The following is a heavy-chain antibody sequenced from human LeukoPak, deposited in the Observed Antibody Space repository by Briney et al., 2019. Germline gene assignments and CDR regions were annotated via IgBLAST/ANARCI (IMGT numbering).Heavy chain of an antibody. J-gene: IGHJ4*02. CDR3: ARGRTYYYDSSGPESGY. CDR1: GGSFSGYY. Sequence: SETLSLTCAVYGGSFSGYYWSWIRQPPGKGLEWIGEINHSGSTNYNPPLKSRVTISVDTSKNQFSLKLSSVTAADTAVYYCARGRTYYYDSSGPESGYWGQGTLATVSS. D-gene: IGHD3-22*01. CDR2: INHSGST. V-gene: IGHV4-34*01.